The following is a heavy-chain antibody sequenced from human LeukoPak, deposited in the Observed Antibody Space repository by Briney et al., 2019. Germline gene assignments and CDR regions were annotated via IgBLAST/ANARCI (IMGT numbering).Heavy chain of an antibody. V-gene: IGHV1-24*01. Sequence: ASVKVSCKVPGYTLTELSMHWVRQAPGKGLEWMGGFDPEDGETIYAQKFQGRVTMTEDTSTDTAYMELSSLRSEDTAVYYCATSPTYYYDSSGYYRDYWGQGTLVAVSS. D-gene: IGHD3-22*01. CDR2: FDPEDGET. CDR3: ATSPTYYYDSSGYYRDY. J-gene: IGHJ4*02. CDR1: GYTLTELS.